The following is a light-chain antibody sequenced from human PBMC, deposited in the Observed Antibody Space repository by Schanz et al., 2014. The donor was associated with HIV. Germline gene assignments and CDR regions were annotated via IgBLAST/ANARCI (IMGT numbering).Light chain of an antibody. J-gene: IGLJ2*01. V-gene: IGLV2-11*01. CDR1: SSDVGSYNY. CDR2: DVS. Sequence: QSALTQPRSVSGSPGQSVTISCTGTSSDVGSYNYVSWYQQRPGKAPKLMIYDVSNRPSGVSNRFSGSKSGNTASLTISGLQAEDEADYYCQSYDSSPSGWRVFGGGTKLTVL. CDR3: QSYDSSPSGWRV.